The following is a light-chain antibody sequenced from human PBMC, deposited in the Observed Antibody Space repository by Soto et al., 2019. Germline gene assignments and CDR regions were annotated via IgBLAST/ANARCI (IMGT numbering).Light chain of an antibody. J-gene: IGKJ1*01. Sequence: AMRTTQCPSSLSVSAGDRVTXTCRASQAIRNDLGWYQQKPGKAPKLLVYAACSLKSGVPSRFSRSGSGTDFTLTISSLQPEDFATYYCLQDYDCPRTFGQGTKV. CDR3: LQDYDCPRT. CDR2: AAC. V-gene: IGKV1-6*01. CDR1: QAIRND.